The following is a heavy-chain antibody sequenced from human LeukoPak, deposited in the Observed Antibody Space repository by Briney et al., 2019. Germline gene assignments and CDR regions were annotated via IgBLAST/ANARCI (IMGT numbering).Heavy chain of an antibody. CDR1: GVTFSNAW. CDR3: TTDSGPNNYVVFDP. J-gene: IGHJ5*02. CDR2: IKSKTDGGTT. Sequence: SGGSLRLSCVGSGVTFSNAWMSWVRQAPGKGLEWVGRIKSKTDGGTTDYAAPVTGRFTISRDNSKNTLYLQMNSLKTEDTAVYYCTTDSGPNNYVVFDPWGQGTLVTVSS. D-gene: IGHD4-11*01. V-gene: IGHV3-15*01.